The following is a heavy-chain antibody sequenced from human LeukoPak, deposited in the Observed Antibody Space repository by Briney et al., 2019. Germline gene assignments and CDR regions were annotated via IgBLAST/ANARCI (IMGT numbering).Heavy chain of an antibody. CDR3: AKSKHRTNQGILTGYFDY. V-gene: IGHV3-23*01. CDR1: GFTFSSYA. Sequence: PGGSLRLSCAASGFTFSSYAVSWVRQAPGKGLEWVSGIIDSGESTYYANFAKGRFTISRDNSNNTLYLQMNSLRAEDTAVYYCAKSKHRTNQGILTGYFDYWGQGTLVTVSS. D-gene: IGHD3-9*01. CDR2: IIDSGEST. J-gene: IGHJ4*02.